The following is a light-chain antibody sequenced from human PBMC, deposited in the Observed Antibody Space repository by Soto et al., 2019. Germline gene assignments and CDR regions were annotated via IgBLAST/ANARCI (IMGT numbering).Light chain of an antibody. CDR3: QQANSFPFT. CDR1: QGIRSW. Sequence: DIQMTQSPSSVSASVGDRVTITCRASQGIRSWLAWYQQKPGKAPKLLIYDASSLQSGVPSRFGGSGSGTDFTLTISSLQPEDFATYFCQQANSFPFTFGPGTKSGYQT. CDR2: DAS. V-gene: IGKV1-12*01. J-gene: IGKJ3*01.